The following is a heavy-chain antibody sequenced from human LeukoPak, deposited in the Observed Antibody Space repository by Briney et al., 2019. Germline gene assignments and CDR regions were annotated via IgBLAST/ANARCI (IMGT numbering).Heavy chain of an antibody. CDR1: GFTVSSNY. CDR2: IYSGGST. Sequence: GGSLRLSCAASGFTVSSNYMSWVRQAPGKGLEWVSVIYSGGSTYYADSVKGRVTISRHNSKNTLYLQMNSLRAEDTAVDYCARRGRGAYYFDYWGQGTLVTVSS. D-gene: IGHD3-16*01. J-gene: IGHJ4*02. V-gene: IGHV3-53*04. CDR3: ARRGRGAYYFDY.